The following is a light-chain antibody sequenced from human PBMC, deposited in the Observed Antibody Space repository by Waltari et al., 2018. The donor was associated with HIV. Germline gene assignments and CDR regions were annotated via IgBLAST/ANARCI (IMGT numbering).Light chain of an antibody. CDR1: SSNIGAGYD. CDR3: QSYDSSLSVLYV. Sequence: QSVLTQPPSVSGAPGQRVTISCTGSSSNIGAGYDVHWYQQLPGTAPKLLIYGNSNRPSGFPDRFSGSKSGTSASLAITGLQAEDEADYYCQSYDSSLSVLYVFGTGTKVTVL. J-gene: IGLJ1*01. CDR2: GNS. V-gene: IGLV1-40*01.